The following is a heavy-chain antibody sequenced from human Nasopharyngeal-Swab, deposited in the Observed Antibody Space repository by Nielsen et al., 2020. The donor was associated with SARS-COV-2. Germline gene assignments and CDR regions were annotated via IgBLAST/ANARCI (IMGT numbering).Heavy chain of an antibody. D-gene: IGHD3-3*01. V-gene: IGHV3-23*01. J-gene: IGHJ4*02. Sequence: VRQAPGKGLEWVSAISGSGGSTYYADSVKGRFTISRDNSKNTLYLQMNSLRAEDTAVYYCAKDLPEVGYDFWNPPAHFDYWGQGTLVTVSS. CDR2: ISGSGGST. CDR3: AKDLPEVGYDFWNPPAHFDY.